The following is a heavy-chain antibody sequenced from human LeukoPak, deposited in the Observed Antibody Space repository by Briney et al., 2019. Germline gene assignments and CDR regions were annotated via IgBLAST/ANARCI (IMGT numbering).Heavy chain of an antibody. D-gene: IGHD4-17*01. Sequence: ASVKVSCKASGYTLTSYYMHWVRQAPGQGLEWMGIINPSGGSTSYAQKFQGRVTMTRDTSTSTVYMELSSLRSEDTAVYYCARDSTTPADGDYWGQGTLVTVSS. CDR2: INPSGGST. CDR1: GYTLTSYY. CDR3: ARDSTTPADGDY. V-gene: IGHV1-46*01. J-gene: IGHJ4*02.